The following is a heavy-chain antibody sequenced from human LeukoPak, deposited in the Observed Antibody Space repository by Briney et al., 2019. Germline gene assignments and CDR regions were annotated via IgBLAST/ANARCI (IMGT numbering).Heavy chain of an antibody. D-gene: IGHD4-11*01. J-gene: IGHJ5*02. CDR2: IIPIFGTA. Sequence: ASVKVSCKASGATFSSYAISWVPQAPGQGLEWMGGIIPIFGTANYAQKLQGRVTITADESTSTAYMELTSLRSDDTAVYYCASDNRPDYSNYGSWFDPWGQGTLVTVSS. CDR1: GATFSSYA. V-gene: IGHV1-69*13. CDR3: ASDNRPDYSNYGSWFDP.